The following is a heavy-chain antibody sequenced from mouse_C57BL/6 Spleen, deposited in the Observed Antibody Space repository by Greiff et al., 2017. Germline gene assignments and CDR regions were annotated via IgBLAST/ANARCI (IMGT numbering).Heavy chain of an antibody. CDR3: ASSTRYYYAMDY. CDR2: IYPGDGDT. Sequence: QVQLKQSGPELVKPGASVKISCKASGYAFSSSWMNWVKQRPGKGLEWIGRIYPGDGDTNYNGKFKGKATLTADKSSSTAYMQLSSLTSEDSAVYFCASSTRYYYAMDYWGQGTSVTVSS. CDR1: GYAFSSSW. J-gene: IGHJ4*01. V-gene: IGHV1-82*01. D-gene: IGHD5-1*01.